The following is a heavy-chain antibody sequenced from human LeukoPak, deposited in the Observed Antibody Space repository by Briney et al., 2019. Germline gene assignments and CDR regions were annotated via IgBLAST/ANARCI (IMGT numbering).Heavy chain of an antibody. J-gene: IGHJ5*02. CDR3: TRDTFGARDP. CDR1: GYTFSTYW. V-gene: IGHV3-74*01. D-gene: IGHD3-10*01. Sequence: GGSLRLSCAASGYTFSTYWMHWVRQGPGKGLVWVSRINEDGSSTSYAESVRGRFTISRDNGKNTLYLQMNSLRAEDTAVYYCTRDTFGARDPWGQGTLVTVSS. CDR2: INEDGSST.